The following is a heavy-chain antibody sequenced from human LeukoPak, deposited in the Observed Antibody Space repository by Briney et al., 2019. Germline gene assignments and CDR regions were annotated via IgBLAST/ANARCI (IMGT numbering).Heavy chain of an antibody. D-gene: IGHD2/OR15-2a*01. CDR2: IHTGNGFT. CDR3: ARSEYDLQGSSARWPDY. J-gene: IGHJ4*02. CDR1: GYSFTNYA. V-gene: IGHV1-3*04. Sequence: APVKVSCKAPGYSFTNYAFHWVRQAPGQSLEWMGWIHTGNGFTRYSQKFQGRVTITRDTSASTAYMELSSLGSEDTAVYYCARSEYDLQGSSARWPDYWGQGALVTVSS.